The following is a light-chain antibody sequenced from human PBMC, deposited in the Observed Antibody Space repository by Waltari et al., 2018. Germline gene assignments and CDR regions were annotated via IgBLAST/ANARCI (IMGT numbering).Light chain of an antibody. V-gene: IGKV3-20*01. Sequence: EIVLTQSPGTLSLSPGERANLSCRVSQSVSSTYLAWYQQKAGQAPRLLIYGSSTRATGIPDRFSGSGSGTEFTLTISRLEPEDFAVYYCQQYVSSPVTFGGGTKVEIK. CDR1: QSVSSTY. CDR3: QQYVSSPVT. J-gene: IGKJ4*01. CDR2: GSS.